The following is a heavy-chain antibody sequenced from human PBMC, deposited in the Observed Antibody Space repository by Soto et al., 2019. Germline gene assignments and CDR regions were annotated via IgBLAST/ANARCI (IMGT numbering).Heavy chain of an antibody. V-gene: IGHV1-18*01. CDR3: AMVRIAAPTEYFFDY. D-gene: IGHD6-6*01. CDR2: ISANNGNT. CDR1: GYTFTSYG. Sequence: ASVKVSCKASGYTFTSYGISWVRQAPGQGLEWMGGISANNGNTNYAQKLQGRVTITADESTSTAYMELSSLRSEDTAVYYCAMVRIAAPTEYFFDYGGQGTLVTVSS. J-gene: IGHJ4*02.